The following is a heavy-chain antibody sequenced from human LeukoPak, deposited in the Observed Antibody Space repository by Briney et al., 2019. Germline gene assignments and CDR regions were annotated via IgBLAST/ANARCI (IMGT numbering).Heavy chain of an antibody. CDR2: INPSGGST. J-gene: IGHJ6*02. Sequence: GASVKVSRKASGYTFTSYYMHWVRQAPGQGLEWMGIINPSGGSTSYAQKFQGRVTMTRDTSTSTVYMEVSSLGSEDTAVYYCARDSGYDLRVLDYYGMDVWGQGTTVTVSS. D-gene: IGHD5-12*01. CDR3: ARDSGYDLRVLDYYGMDV. CDR1: GYTFTSYY. V-gene: IGHV1-46*01.